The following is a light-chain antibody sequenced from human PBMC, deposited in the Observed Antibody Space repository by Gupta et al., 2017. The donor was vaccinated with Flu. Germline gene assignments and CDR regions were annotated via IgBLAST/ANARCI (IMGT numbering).Light chain of an antibody. Sequence: QSNTLSYTGTSRDIGTHKIIAWYQQHPGKAPKLVISEVSERPSGVSNRFSGSTSGNTASLTISELQADDEADYYCCSYTLRAFVLRTGTKVTVL. V-gene: IGLV2-23*02. CDR2: EVS. J-gene: IGLJ1*01. CDR3: CSYTLRAFV. CDR1: SRDIGTHKI.